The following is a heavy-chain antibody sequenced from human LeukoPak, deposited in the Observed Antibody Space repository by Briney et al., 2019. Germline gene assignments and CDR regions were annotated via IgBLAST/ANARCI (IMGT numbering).Heavy chain of an antibody. V-gene: IGHV4-61*08. CDR3: ARVTGYMTEDYFDY. CDR2: IYYSGST. Sequence: SETLSLTCAVSGGSISSGGYSWSWIRQPPGKGLEWIGYIYYSGSTNYNPSLKSRVTISVDTSKNQFSLRLSSVTAADTAVYYCARVTGYMTEDYFDYWGQGTLITVSS. CDR1: GGSISSGGYS. D-gene: IGHD6-13*01. J-gene: IGHJ4*02.